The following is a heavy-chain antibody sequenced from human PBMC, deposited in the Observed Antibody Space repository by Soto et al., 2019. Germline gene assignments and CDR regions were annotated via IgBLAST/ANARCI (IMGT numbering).Heavy chain of an antibody. CDR3: AKDTAYAMDV. Sequence: EVQLVESGGGLVQPGGSLRLSCAASESDLRNSGIHGVRQGPGKGLVWVSHINSDGSGTTYADSVKGRFTISRDNAKNTVYLQMNSLRAEDTAVYYCAKDTAYAMDVWGQGTTVTVSS. CDR2: INSDGSGT. CDR1: ESDLRNSG. V-gene: IGHV3-74*01. J-gene: IGHJ6*02. D-gene: IGHD2-15*01.